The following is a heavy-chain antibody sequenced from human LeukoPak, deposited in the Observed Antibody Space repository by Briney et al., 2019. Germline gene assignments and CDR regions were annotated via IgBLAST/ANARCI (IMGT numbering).Heavy chain of an antibody. D-gene: IGHD5/OR15-5a*01. J-gene: IGHJ5*02. CDR1: GYTFTSYG. CDR3: ARDLRNWFDP. CDR2: INPNSGGT. V-gene: IGHV1-2*02. Sequence: ASVKVSCKASGYTFTSYGISWVRQAPGQGLEWMGWINPNSGGTNYAQKFQGRVTMTRDTSISTAYMELSRLRSDDTAVYYCARDLRNWFDPWGQGTLVTVSS.